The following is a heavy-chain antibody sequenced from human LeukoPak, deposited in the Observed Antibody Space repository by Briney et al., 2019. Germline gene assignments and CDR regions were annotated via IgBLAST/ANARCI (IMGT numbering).Heavy chain of an antibody. D-gene: IGHD3-9*01. CDR1: GGSFSGYY. CDR3: ARPHSTFFDQDAAYYFDY. Sequence: SETLSLTCAVYGGSFSGYYWSWIRQPPGKGLEWIGEINHSGSTNYNPSLESRVTISVDTSKNHFSLKLSSVTAADTAVYYCARPHSTFFDQDAAYYFDYWGQGTLVTVSS. J-gene: IGHJ4*02. V-gene: IGHV4-34*01. CDR2: INHSGST.